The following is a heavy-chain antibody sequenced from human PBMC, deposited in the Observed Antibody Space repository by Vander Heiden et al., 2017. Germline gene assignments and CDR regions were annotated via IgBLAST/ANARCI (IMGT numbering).Heavy chain of an antibody. J-gene: IGHJ4*02. V-gene: IGHV3-74*01. Sequence: EVQLVESGGVLVQPGGSLRLTCAVSGFTFSSYWMHWVRQVPGRGRVWVSRLNGDGSETRYADSVKGRFTISRDNAKNTLYLQMNSLRAEDTAVYYCARESSDQALDSWGQGTLVTVS. CDR3: ARESSDQALDS. CDR1: GFTFSSYW. CDR2: LNGDGSET. D-gene: IGHD6-19*01.